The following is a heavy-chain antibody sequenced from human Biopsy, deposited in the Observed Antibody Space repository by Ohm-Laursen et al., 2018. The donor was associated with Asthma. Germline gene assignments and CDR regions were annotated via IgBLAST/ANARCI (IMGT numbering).Heavy chain of an antibody. CDR3: ARKIAARGGMGV. D-gene: IGHD6-6*01. CDR1: GITFSTYG. CDR2: IWYDGRKK. Sequence: SLRLSCAASGITFSTYGMHWVRQAPGKGLEWVSFIWYDGRKKTYADSVKGRFTISRDNSKNTHYLQMNSLRAEDTAVYYCARKIAARGGMGVWGQGTTVTVSS. V-gene: IGHV3-33*01. J-gene: IGHJ6*02.